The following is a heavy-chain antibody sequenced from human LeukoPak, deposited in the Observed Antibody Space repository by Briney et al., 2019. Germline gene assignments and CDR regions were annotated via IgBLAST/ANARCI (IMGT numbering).Heavy chain of an antibody. CDR2: IYHSGST. Sequence: SETLSLTCTVSGYSISSGYYWGWIRQPPGKGLEWIGSIYHSGSTYYNPSLKSRVTISVDTSKNQFSLKLSSVTAADTAVYYCARVLVARVYFDYWGQGTLVTVSS. J-gene: IGHJ4*02. V-gene: IGHV4-38-2*02. D-gene: IGHD2-2*01. CDR1: GYSISSGYY. CDR3: ARVLVARVYFDY.